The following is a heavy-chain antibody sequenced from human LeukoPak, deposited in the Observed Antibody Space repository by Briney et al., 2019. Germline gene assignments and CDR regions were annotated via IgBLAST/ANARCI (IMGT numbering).Heavy chain of an antibody. D-gene: IGHD3-22*01. Sequence: GGSLRLSCVASGFTFSSYSMNWVRQAPGEGLEWVSYISSLSGTIYYADSVKGRFTISRDNSKNTLYLQMNSLRAEDTAVYYCAKDHYYDSSGYHPLGYWGQGTLVTVSS. CDR1: GFTFSSYS. V-gene: IGHV3-48*01. CDR3: AKDHYYDSSGYHPLGY. J-gene: IGHJ4*02. CDR2: ISSLSGTI.